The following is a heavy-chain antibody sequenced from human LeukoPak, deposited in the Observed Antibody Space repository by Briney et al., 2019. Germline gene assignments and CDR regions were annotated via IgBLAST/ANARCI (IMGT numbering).Heavy chain of an antibody. CDR3: ARKSGNSDVDY. J-gene: IGHJ4*02. D-gene: IGHD4-23*01. V-gene: IGHV3-7*01. CDR2: IKQDGSDK. Sequence: GGSLRLSCAASGFTFSDYWMSWVRQAPGQGLEWVANIKQDGSDKYYVDAVKGRFTISRDNAKNSLYLQMNSLRAEDTAVYYCARKSGNSDVDYWGQGTLVTVSS. CDR1: GFTFSDYW.